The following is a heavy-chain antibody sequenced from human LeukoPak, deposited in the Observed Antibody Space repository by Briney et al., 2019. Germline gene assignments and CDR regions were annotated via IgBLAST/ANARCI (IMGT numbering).Heavy chain of an antibody. CDR1: GFTFSSYE. J-gene: IGHJ3*02. V-gene: IGHV3-48*03. CDR3: ATRYCSSTSCPYGGDAFDI. CDR2: TSSSGSSI. Sequence: GGSLRLSCAASGFTFSSYEMNWVRQAPGKGQEWVSYTSSSGSSIYYADSVKGRFTISRDNAKNSLYLQMNSLRAEDTAVYYCATRYCSSTSCPYGGDAFDIWGQGTMVTVSS. D-gene: IGHD2-2*01.